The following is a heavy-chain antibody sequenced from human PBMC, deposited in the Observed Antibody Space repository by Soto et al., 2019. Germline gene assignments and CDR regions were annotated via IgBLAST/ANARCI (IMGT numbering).Heavy chain of an antibody. J-gene: IGHJ4*02. Sequence: EVQLVESGGGLVQPGGSLRLSCAASGFTFSDHYMDWVRQAPGKGLEWVGRIRNKANSHTTEYAASVKDRFTISRDDSGNSLRLLMHSLETEDTAVYYCARAHFTGDRYCSGDYWGQGTLVTVSS. CDR1: GFTFSDHY. V-gene: IGHV3-72*01. CDR2: IRNKANSHTT. CDR3: ARAHFTGDRYCSGDY. D-gene: IGHD2-8*02.